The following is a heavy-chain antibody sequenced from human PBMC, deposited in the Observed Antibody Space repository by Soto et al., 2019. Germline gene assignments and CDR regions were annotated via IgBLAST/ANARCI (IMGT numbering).Heavy chain of an antibody. Sequence: GSLRLSCAASGFTFSSYWMHWVRQAPGKGLVWVSRINSDGSSTSYADSVKGRFTISRDNAKNTLYLQMNSLRAEDTAVYYCARGANYYDSSGYPLYYFDYWGQGTLVTVSS. CDR1: GFTFSSYW. CDR2: INSDGSST. CDR3: ARGANYYDSSGYPLYYFDY. J-gene: IGHJ4*02. D-gene: IGHD3-22*01. V-gene: IGHV3-74*01.